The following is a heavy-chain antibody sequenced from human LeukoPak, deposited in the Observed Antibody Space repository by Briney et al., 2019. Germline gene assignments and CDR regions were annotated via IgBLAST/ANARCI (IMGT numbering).Heavy chain of an antibody. Sequence: GGSLRLSCAASGFTFSSYAMHWVRQAPGKGLEWVAVISYDGSNKYYADSVKGRFTISRDNSKNTLYLQMNSLRAEDTAVYYCAREALGRYFDYWGQGTLVTVSS. V-gene: IGHV3-30*04. J-gene: IGHJ4*02. CDR3: AREALGRYFDY. CDR1: GFTFSSYA. D-gene: IGHD3-10*01. CDR2: ISYDGSNK.